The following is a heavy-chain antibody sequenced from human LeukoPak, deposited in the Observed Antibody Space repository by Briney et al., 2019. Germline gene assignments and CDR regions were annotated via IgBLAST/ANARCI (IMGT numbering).Heavy chain of an antibody. CDR3: ARHGDQYSSSWTSDWFDP. Sequence: PSETLSLTCTVSGGSISSYYWSWIRQRPGKGLEGIGYIYYSGSTNYNPSLKSRVTISVDTSKNQFSLKLSSVTAADTAVYYCARHGDQYSSSWTSDWFDPWGQGTLVTVSS. CDR2: IYYSGST. V-gene: IGHV4-59*08. CDR1: GGSISSYY. D-gene: IGHD6-13*01. J-gene: IGHJ5*02.